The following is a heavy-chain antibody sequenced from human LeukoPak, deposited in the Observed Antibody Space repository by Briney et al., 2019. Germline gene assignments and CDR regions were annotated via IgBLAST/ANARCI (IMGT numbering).Heavy chain of an antibody. CDR1: GGSFSGYY. Sequence: ETLSLTCAVYGGSFSGYYWSWIRQPPGKGLEWVANIKQDGSEKYYVDSVKCRFTISRDNAKNSLYLQMNSLRAEDTAVYYCATGGYSSGLFDYWGQGTLVTVSS. V-gene: IGHV3-7*01. CDR2: IKQDGSEK. D-gene: IGHD6-19*01. J-gene: IGHJ4*02. CDR3: ATGGYSSGLFDY.